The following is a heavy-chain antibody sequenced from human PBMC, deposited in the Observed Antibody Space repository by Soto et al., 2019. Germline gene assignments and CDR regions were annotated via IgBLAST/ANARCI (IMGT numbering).Heavy chain of an antibody. CDR2: IYSSGST. Sequence: PGGSLRLSCAASGFSVSDNYMSWVRQAPGKGLEWISVIYSSGSTYYADSVKGRHTISRDNSKNTLYLQMNSLRAEDTAVYYCAKDLYDILTGYTHPGYWGQGTLVTVSS. J-gene: IGHJ4*02. V-gene: IGHV3-66*01. CDR3: AKDLYDILTGYTHPGY. CDR1: GFSVSDNY. D-gene: IGHD3-9*01.